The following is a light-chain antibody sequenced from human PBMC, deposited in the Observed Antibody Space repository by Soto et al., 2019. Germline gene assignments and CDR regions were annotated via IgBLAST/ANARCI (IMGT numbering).Light chain of an antibody. CDR1: ETVATN. CDR2: GAS. J-gene: IGKJ1*01. Sequence: EVVMTQSPATLSVSPGERATLSCRASETVATNLAWYQQKPGQAPRLRISGASTRAAGISDRFRGSGSGTEFTLTISSLRSEDSAIYYCQQYFEWPPMTFGQGTKVDIK. V-gene: IGKV3-15*01. CDR3: QQYFEWPPMT.